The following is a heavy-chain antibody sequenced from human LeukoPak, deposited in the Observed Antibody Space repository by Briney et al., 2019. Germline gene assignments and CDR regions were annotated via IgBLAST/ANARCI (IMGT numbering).Heavy chain of an antibody. V-gene: IGHV3-21*01. CDR3: ARDRGRDESGGIDY. CDR1: GFTFSSYS. Sequence: GGSLRLSCAASGFTFSSYSMNWVRQAPGKGLEWVSSISSSSSYIYYADSVKGRFTISRGNAKNSLYLQMNSLRAEDTAVYYCARDRGRDESGGIDYWGQGTLVTVSS. D-gene: IGHD3-10*01. J-gene: IGHJ4*02. CDR2: ISSSSSYI.